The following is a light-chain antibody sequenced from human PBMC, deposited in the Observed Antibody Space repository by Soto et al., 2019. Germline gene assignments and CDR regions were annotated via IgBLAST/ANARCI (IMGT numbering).Light chain of an antibody. J-gene: IGKJ1*01. CDR1: QSVSSNY. Sequence: EIVLTQSPGTLSLSPGERVTLSCRASQSVSSNYFAWYQQKPGQAPRLLIYGASSRATGIPDRFSGSGSGTDFTLTISRLEPEDFAVYYCQQYDISPWTFGQGTKVEIK. CDR2: GAS. V-gene: IGKV3-20*01. CDR3: QQYDISPWT.